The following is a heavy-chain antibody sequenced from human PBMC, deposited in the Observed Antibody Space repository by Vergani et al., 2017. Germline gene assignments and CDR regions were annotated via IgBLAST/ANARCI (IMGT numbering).Heavy chain of an antibody. CDR2: ISPDGSAT. CDR1: GFSLSRFW. V-gene: IGHV3-7*03. Sequence: EVQLVESGGGLVQPGGSLRLSCAASGFSLSRFWMSWVRQAPEKGLEWVAHISPDGSATSYVDSVKGRFTISRDNSKNTLYLQMNSLRAEDTAVYYCARVGSGYDRYYYYYYMDVWGKGTTVTVSS. J-gene: IGHJ6*03. CDR3: ARVGSGYDRYYYYYYMDV. D-gene: IGHD5-12*01.